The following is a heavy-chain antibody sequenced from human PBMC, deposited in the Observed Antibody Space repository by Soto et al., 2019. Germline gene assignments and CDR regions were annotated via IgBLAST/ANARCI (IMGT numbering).Heavy chain of an antibody. D-gene: IGHD3-9*01. Sequence: QVQLQELGPGLVKPSETLSLTCTVSGGSISSYYWSWIRQPPGKGLEWIGYIYYSGSTNYNPSLKSRVTISVDTSKNQFSLKLSSVTAADTAVYYCARGALENFGYFDWFPRMDVWGQGTTVTVSS. V-gene: IGHV4-59*01. CDR2: IYYSGST. CDR3: ARGALENFGYFDWFPRMDV. J-gene: IGHJ6*02. CDR1: GGSISSYY.